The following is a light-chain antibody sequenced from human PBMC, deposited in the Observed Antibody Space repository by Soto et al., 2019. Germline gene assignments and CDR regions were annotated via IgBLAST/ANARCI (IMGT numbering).Light chain of an antibody. CDR1: SSDVGSYNR. CDR2: EVS. V-gene: IGLV2-18*02. Sequence: QPVLTQPPSVSGSLGQSVTISCTGTSSDVGSYNRVSWYQQPPGTAPKLMIYEVSNRPSGVPDRFSGSKSGNTASLTISGLQAEDEADYYCSSYTSTTTLFGGGTQLTVL. J-gene: IGLJ2*01. CDR3: SSYTSTTTL.